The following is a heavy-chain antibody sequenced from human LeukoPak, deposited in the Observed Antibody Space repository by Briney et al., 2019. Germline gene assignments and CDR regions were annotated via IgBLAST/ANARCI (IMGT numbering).Heavy chain of an antibody. CDR1: GGTFSSYA. CDR3: ARGRTRYYYGSGSPLYYFDY. D-gene: IGHD3-10*01. CDR2: IIPIFDTA. V-gene: IGHV1-69*13. J-gene: IGHJ4*02. Sequence: GASVKVSCNASGGTFSSYAISWVRQAPGQGLEWMGGIIPIFDTANYAQKFQGRVTITADESTSTAYMELSSLRSEDTAVYYCARGRTRYYYGSGSPLYYFDYWGQGTLVTVSS.